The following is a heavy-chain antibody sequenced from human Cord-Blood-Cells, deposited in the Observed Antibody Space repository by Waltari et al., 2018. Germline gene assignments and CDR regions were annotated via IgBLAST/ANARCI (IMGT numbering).Heavy chain of an antibody. CDR1: GFSFRSYA. CDR3: ANSIAAADY. J-gene: IGHJ4*02. V-gene: IGHV3-23*01. Sequence: EVQRLESGGGWVQPGGSRRLSWAASGFSFRSYAMSWVRQAQGKGLEWVSAIRGSGVSTYYADSVKGRFTISRDNSKNTLYLQMNSLRAEDTAVYYCANSIAAADYWGQGTLVTVSS. CDR2: IRGSGVST. D-gene: IGHD6-13*01.